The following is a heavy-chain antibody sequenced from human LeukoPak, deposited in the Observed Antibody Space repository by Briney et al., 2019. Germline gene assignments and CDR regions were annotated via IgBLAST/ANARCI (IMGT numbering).Heavy chain of an antibody. Sequence: GGSLRLSCAASGFTFNSYSMNWVRQAPGKGLEWVSYISSSSSTIYYADSVKGRFTISRDNAKNSLYLQMNSLRAEDTAVYYCAREVQQQPDAFDIWGQGTMVTVSS. CDR3: AREVQQQPDAFDI. J-gene: IGHJ3*02. CDR2: ISSSSSTI. CDR1: GFTFNSYS. V-gene: IGHV3-48*04. D-gene: IGHD6-13*01.